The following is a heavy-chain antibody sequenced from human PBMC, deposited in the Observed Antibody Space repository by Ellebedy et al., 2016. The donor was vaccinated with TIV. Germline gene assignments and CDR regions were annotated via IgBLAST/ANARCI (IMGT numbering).Heavy chain of an antibody. V-gene: IGHV1-18*01. J-gene: IGHJ6*02. Sequence: ASVKVSCXASGYTFTSYGISWVRQAPGQGLEWMGWISAYNGNTNYAQKLQGRVTMATDTSTSTAYMELRSLRSDDTAVYYCARVPYGYSYGTPYYYYYGMDVWGQGTTVTVSS. CDR3: ARVPYGYSYGTPYYYYYGMDV. CDR2: ISAYNGNT. D-gene: IGHD5-18*01. CDR1: GYTFTSYG.